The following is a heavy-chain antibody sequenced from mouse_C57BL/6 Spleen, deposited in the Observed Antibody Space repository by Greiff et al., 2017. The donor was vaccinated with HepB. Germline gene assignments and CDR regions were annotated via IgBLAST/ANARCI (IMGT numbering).Heavy chain of an antibody. CDR1: GFTFSSYA. CDR2: ISDGGSYT. CDR3: ARDGSSYGWFAY. D-gene: IGHD1-1*01. V-gene: IGHV5-4*01. J-gene: IGHJ3*01. Sequence: EVQVVESGGGLVKPGGSLKLSGAASGFTFSSYAMSWVRQTPEKRLEWVATISDGGSYTYYPDNVKGRFTISRDNAKNNLYLQMSHLKSEDTAMYYCARDGSSYGWFAYWGQGTLVTVSA.